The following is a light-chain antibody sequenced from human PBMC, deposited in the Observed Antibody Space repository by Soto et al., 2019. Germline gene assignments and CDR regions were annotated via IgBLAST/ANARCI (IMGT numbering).Light chain of an antibody. Sequence: DIQLTRSPSSLSASVGDRVTITCRASQSVKSWLAWYQQKPGEAPKLLIYKASTLGSGVPSRFSGSASGTEFTLTINSLQPDDFAIYYCQQYNSYSWLSFGGGTKVDI. V-gene: IGKV1-5*03. CDR2: KAS. CDR3: QQYNSYSWLS. CDR1: QSVKSW. J-gene: IGKJ4*01.